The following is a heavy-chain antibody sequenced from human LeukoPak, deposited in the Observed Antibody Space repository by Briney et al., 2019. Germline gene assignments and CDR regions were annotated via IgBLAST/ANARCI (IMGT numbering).Heavy chain of an antibody. V-gene: IGHV3-21*01. D-gene: IGHD3-10*01. CDR3: ARDRAHAFDI. CDR2: ISSSSSYI. CDR1: GFTFSSYS. J-gene: IGHJ3*02. Sequence: GGSLRLSCAASGFTFSSYSMNWVRQAPGKGLEWVSSISSSSSYIYYADSVKGRFTISRDNAKNSLYLQMNSLGAEDTAVYYCARDRAHAFDIWGQGTMVTVSS.